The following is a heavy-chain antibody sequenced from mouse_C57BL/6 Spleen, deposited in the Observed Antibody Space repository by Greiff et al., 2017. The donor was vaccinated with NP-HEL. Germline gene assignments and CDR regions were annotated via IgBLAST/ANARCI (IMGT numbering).Heavy chain of an antibody. V-gene: IGHV1-55*01. D-gene: IGHD1-1*01. CDR3: ARGYGSSPYAMDY. Sequence: QVQLKQPGAELVKPGASVKMSCKASGYTFTSYWITWVKQRPGQGLEWIGDIYPGSGSTNYNEKFKSKATLTVDTSSSTAYMQLSSLTSEDSAVYYCARGYGSSPYAMDYWGQGTSVTVSS. J-gene: IGHJ4*01. CDR1: GYTFTSYW. CDR2: IYPGSGST.